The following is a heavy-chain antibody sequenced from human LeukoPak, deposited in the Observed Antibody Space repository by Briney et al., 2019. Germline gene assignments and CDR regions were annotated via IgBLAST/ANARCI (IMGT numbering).Heavy chain of an antibody. J-gene: IGHJ5*02. D-gene: IGHD1-26*01. V-gene: IGHV3-74*01. CDR2: INSDGRST. CDR1: GFTFSSYW. Sequence: PGESLRLSCAASGFTFSSYWMHWVRQAPGKGLVWVSRINSDGRSTSYADSVKGRFTISRDNAKNTLYLQMNSLRAEDTAVYYCARDIGATNWFDPWGQGTLVTVSS. CDR3: ARDIGATNWFDP.